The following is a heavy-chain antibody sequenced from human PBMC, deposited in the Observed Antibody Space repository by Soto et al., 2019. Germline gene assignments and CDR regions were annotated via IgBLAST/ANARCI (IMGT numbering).Heavy chain of an antibody. D-gene: IGHD6-13*01. Sequence: QVQLVESGGGVVQPGRSLRRSCAASGFTFSSYGMHWVRQSPGKGLEWVAVIWYDGSNKYYADSVKGRFTISRDNSKNTLYLQMHSLRAEDTAVYYCERAVSPLYDPRIAATSFDPCGQGTLVTVSS. CDR2: IWYDGSNK. J-gene: IGHJ5*02. V-gene: IGHV3-33*01. CDR1: GFTFSSYG. CDR3: ERAVSPLYDPRIAATSFDP.